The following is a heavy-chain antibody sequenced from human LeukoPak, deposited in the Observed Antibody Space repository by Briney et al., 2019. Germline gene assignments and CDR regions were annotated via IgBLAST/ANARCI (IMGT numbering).Heavy chain of an antibody. Sequence: ASVKVSCKVSGYTLTELSMHWVRQAPGKGLEWMGGFDPEDGETIHAQKFQGRVTVTEDTSTDTAYMELSSLRSEDTAVYYCAPRSHYYDSSGYYYAFDYWGQGTLVTVSS. CDR3: APRSHYYDSSGYYYAFDY. V-gene: IGHV1-24*01. J-gene: IGHJ4*02. CDR1: GYTLTELS. CDR2: FDPEDGET. D-gene: IGHD3-22*01.